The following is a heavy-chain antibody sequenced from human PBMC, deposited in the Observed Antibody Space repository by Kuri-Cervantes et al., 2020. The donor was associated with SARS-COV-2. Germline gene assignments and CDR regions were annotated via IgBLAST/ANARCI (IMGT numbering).Heavy chain of an antibody. CDR1: GFTFSSYE. CDR3: ARDRGIVVVPAAIWFDP. J-gene: IGHJ5*02. D-gene: IGHD2-2*01. V-gene: IGHV3-7*01. Sequence: GESLKISCAASGFTFSSYEMNWVRQAPGKGLEWVANIKQDGSEKYYVDSVKGRFTISRDNAKNSLYLQMNSLRAEDTAVYYCARDRGIVVVPAAIWFDPWGQGTLVTVSS. CDR2: IKQDGSEK.